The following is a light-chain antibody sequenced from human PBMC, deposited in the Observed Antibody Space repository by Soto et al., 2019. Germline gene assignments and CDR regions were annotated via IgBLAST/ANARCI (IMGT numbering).Light chain of an antibody. Sequence: EIGLTHSPGTLSLSPWERATLSCRASQSVSNNYLAWYQQKPGQAPRLLIYGGSARATGIPARFSGGGSGAEYALTISSLLSEDFAVYYCQQYGSSRWTFGQATKVDIK. J-gene: IGKJ1*01. CDR1: QSVSNNY. CDR3: QQYGSSRWT. CDR2: GGS. V-gene: IGKV3-20*01.